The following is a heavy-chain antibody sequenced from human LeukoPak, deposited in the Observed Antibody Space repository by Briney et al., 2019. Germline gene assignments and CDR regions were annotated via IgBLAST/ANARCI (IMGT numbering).Heavy chain of an antibody. CDR1: GGSFSGYY. V-gene: IGHV4-34*01. CDR3: ARLAGTGHY. CDR2: INHSGST. J-gene: IGHJ4*02. D-gene: IGHD6-19*01. Sequence: PSETLSLTCAVYGGSFSGYYWSWIRQPPGKGLEWIGEINHSGSTNYNPSLKSRVTISVDTSKNQFSLKLSSVTAADTAVYYCARLAGTGHYWGQGTLVTVSS.